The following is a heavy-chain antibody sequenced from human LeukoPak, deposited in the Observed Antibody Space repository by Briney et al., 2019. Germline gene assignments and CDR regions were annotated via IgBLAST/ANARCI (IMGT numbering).Heavy chain of an antibody. CDR2: IVPILGIA. Sequence: ASVKVSCKASGGTFSSYTISWVRQAPGRGLEWMGRIVPILGIANYAQKFQGRVTITADKSTSTAYMELSSLRSEDTAVYYCARSTTVVTGIGWFDPWGQGTLVTVSS. CDR1: GGTFSSYT. V-gene: IGHV1-69*02. J-gene: IGHJ5*02. D-gene: IGHD4-23*01. CDR3: ARSTTVVTGIGWFDP.